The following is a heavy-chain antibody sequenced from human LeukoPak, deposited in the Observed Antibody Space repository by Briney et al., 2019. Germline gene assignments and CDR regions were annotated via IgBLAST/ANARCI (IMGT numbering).Heavy chain of an antibody. Sequence: GASVKVSCKASGGTFSSYAISWVRQAPGQGLEWMGGIIPIFGTANYAQKFQGRVTITADESTSTAYMELSSLRSEDTAVYYCAREIVATKSMVDAFDIWGQGTMVTVSS. CDR1: GGTFSSYA. J-gene: IGHJ3*02. CDR2: IIPIFGTA. CDR3: AREIVATKSMVDAFDI. V-gene: IGHV1-69*13. D-gene: IGHD5-12*01.